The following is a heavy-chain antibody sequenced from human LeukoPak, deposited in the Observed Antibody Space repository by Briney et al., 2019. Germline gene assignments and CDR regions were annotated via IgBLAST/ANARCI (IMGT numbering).Heavy chain of an antibody. CDR3: ARIYGGNSGRHYYYYYGMDV. CDR2: IIPIRGIA. CDR1: GGTFSSYA. V-gene: IGHV1-69*10. Sequence: VKVTCKASGGTFSSYAFGWLRQPPGQGLEWMGGIIPIRGIANYAQEFQGRVTITADKSTSTAYMELSSLRSEDTAVYYCARIYGGNSGRHYYYYYGMDVWGQGTTVTVSS. J-gene: IGHJ6*02. D-gene: IGHD4-23*01.